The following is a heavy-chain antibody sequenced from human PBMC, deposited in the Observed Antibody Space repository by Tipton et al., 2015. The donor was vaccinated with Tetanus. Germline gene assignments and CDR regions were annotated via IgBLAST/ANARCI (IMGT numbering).Heavy chain of an antibody. CDR3: ARGPLENEGYFDS. J-gene: IGHJ4*02. CDR2: ISYSGSA. V-gene: IGHV4-59*01. Sequence: LRLSCTVSDGSLGTFYWTWIRQPPGRGLEWIGYISYSGSAKYNPSLKSRTTMSVDRSKSQFSLEVTSVTAADTAAYFCARGPLENEGYFDSWGQGILVTVTA. D-gene: IGHD1-1*01. CDR1: DGSLGTFY.